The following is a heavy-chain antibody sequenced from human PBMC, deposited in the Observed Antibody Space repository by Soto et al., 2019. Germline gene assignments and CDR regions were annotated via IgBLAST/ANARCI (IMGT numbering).Heavy chain of an antibody. CDR1: GFTFNNYG. Sequence: QVQLVESGGGVVQPGRSLRLSCAASGFTFNNYGMHWVRQAPGKGLEWVAVIWFDGSNKYYADSVKGRFTISRDNAKNTLYLQMNSLTAEDTAVYYCARWGLAARTETFEIWGQGTMVTVSS. V-gene: IGHV3-33*01. D-gene: IGHD6-6*01. J-gene: IGHJ3*02. CDR2: IWFDGSNK. CDR3: ARWGLAARTETFEI.